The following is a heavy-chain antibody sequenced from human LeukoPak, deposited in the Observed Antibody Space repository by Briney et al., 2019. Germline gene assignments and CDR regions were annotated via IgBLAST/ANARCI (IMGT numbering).Heavy chain of an antibody. J-gene: IGHJ4*02. D-gene: IGHD5-12*01. CDR1: GFPFSNAW. V-gene: IGHV3-15*01. CDR2: VKSKTYGGTT. Sequence: KPGGSLRLSCAASGFPFSNAWMSWVRQAPGKGLEWVGRVKSKTYGGTTDYAAPVKGRFTISRDDSKNTLYLQMNSLKTEDTAQYYCATGESSVPTIFDFWGQGTLVTVSS. CDR3: ATGESSVPTIFDF.